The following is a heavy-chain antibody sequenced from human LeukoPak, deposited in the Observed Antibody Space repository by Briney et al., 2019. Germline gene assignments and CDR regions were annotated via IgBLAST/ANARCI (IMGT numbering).Heavy chain of an antibody. V-gene: IGHV3-15*01. CDR2: IKDKIDGGTT. CDR1: GFTFSNAW. D-gene: IGHD3-10*01. Sequence: GGSLRLSCAASGFTFSNAWMSWVRQAPGKGLEWVGRIKDKIDGGTTDYAAPVKGRFTISRDDSKDMLSLQMNSLKTEDTAVYYCTTEDYYGSGGGPKFDYWGQGTLVTVSS. CDR3: TTEDYYGSGGGPKFDY. J-gene: IGHJ4*02.